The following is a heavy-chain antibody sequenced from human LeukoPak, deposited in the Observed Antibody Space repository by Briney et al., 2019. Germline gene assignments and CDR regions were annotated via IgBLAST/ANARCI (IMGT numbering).Heavy chain of an antibody. V-gene: IGHV3-23*01. D-gene: IGHD6-13*01. CDR3: AKGSAGYSSSWYDYYYYYYMDV. CDR1: GFTFSSYA. CDR2: ISGSGGST. Sequence: PGGPLRLSCAASGFTFSSYAMSWVRQAPGKGLEWVSAISGSGGSTYYADSVKGRFTISRDNSKNTLYLQMNSLRAEDTAVYYCAKGSAGYSSSWYDYYYYYYMDVWGKGTTVTVSS. J-gene: IGHJ6*03.